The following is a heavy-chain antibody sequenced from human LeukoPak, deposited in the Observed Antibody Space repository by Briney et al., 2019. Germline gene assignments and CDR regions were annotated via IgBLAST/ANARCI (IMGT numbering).Heavy chain of an antibody. V-gene: IGHV3-74*01. D-gene: IGHD1-26*01. CDR2: INSDGSST. Sequence: PGGSLRLSCAASGFTLSSYWMHWVRQAPGKGLVWVSRINSDGSSTGYADSVKGRFTISRDNAKNSLYLQMNSLRAEDTALYYCARVGPYYYYYGLDVWATGPRSPSP. J-gene: IGHJ6*02. CDR3: ARVGPYYYYYGLDV. CDR1: GFTLSSYW.